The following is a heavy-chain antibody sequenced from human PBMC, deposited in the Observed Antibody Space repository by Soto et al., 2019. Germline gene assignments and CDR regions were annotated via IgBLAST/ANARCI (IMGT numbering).Heavy chain of an antibody. J-gene: IGHJ3*02. CDR3: ARRGYCSGGSCYSEPFDI. Sequence: QPQLQESGPGLVKPSETLSLTCTVSGASISSSSYYWGWIRQPPGKGLEWIGSIYYSGSTYNNPSLKSRVTISVDTSKNQFSLKLNSVTAADTALYYCARRGYCSGGSCYSEPFDIWGQGTMFTVSS. CDR2: IYYSGST. D-gene: IGHD2-15*01. CDR1: GASISSSSYY. V-gene: IGHV4-39*01.